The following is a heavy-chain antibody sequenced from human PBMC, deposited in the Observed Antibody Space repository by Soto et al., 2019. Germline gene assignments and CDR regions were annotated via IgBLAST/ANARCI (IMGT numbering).Heavy chain of an antibody. CDR2: IWYDGSNK. J-gene: IGHJ4*02. V-gene: IGHV3-33*01. CDR3: ARSYSSSSAFDY. CDR1: GFTFSHYG. Sequence: QVQLVESGGGVVQPGRSPRLSCAASGFTFSHYGIHWVRQAPGKGLEWVAVIWYDGSNKYYADSVKGRFTISRDNSKNTLYLQMSSLRVEVTAVYYCARSYSSSSAFDYWGQGTLVTVSS. D-gene: IGHD6-6*01.